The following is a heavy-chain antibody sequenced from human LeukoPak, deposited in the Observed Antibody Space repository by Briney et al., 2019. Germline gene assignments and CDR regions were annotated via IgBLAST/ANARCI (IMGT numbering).Heavy chain of an antibody. CDR1: GYTFTSYG. CDR3: ARDPLYCSGGSCYAVSYYYYGMDV. CDR2: ISAYNGNT. V-gene: IGHV1-18*04. Sequence: GASVKVSCKASGYTFTSYGISWVRQAPGQGLEWMGWISAYNGNTNYAQKLQGRVTMTTDTSTSTAYMELRSLRSDGTAVYYCARDPLYCSGGSCYAVSYYYYGMDVWGKGPTVPVSS. J-gene: IGHJ6*04. D-gene: IGHD2-15*01.